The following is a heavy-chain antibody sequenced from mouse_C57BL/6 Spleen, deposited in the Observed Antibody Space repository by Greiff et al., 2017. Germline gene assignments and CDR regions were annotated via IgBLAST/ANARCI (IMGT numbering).Heavy chain of an antibody. V-gene: IGHV5-9-1*02. CDR1: GFTFSSYA. J-gene: IGHJ4*01. Sequence: EVQLVESGEGLVKPGGSLKLSCAASGFTFSSYAMSWVRQTPEKRLEWVAYISSGGDYIYYADTVKGRFTISRDNARNTLYLQMSSLKSEDTAMYYCTRVDYDGSSPYYYAMDYWGQGTSVTVSS. CDR2: ISSGGDYI. D-gene: IGHD1-1*01. CDR3: TRVDYDGSSPYYYAMDY.